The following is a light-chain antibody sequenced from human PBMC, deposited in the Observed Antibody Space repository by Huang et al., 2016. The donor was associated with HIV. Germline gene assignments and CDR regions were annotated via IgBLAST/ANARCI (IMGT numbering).Light chain of an antibody. J-gene: IGKJ5*01. CDR2: LGF. V-gene: IGKV2-28*01. CDR3: MQALQTPIT. Sequence: DIVLTQSPLSLPVTPGESASISCRSSQSLLHSYGYNYLDWYVPKPGQSPQLLSYLGFNRASGVPDRFSGSGSGTDFTLKISRGEAEDVGVYFCMQALQTPITFGQGTRLEIK. CDR1: QSLLHSYGYNY.